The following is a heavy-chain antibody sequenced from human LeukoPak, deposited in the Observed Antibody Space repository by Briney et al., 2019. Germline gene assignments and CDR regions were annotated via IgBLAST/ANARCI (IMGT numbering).Heavy chain of an antibody. Sequence: PGGSLRLSCAASGFTFISYDIHWVPQAPGKGLEWVAVISYDGSNKYYADSVKGRFTISRDNSKNTLYLQVNSLRTEDTAVYYCAKNIPNCSSTSCPLDYWGQGTLVTVSS. CDR3: AKNIPNCSSTSCPLDY. V-gene: IGHV3-30*18. CDR1: GFTFISYD. D-gene: IGHD2-2*01. J-gene: IGHJ4*02. CDR2: ISYDGSNK.